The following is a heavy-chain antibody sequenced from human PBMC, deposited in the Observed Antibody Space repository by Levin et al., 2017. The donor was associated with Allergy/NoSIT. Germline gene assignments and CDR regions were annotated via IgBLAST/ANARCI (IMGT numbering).Heavy chain of an antibody. Sequence: SSETLSLTCAVYGGSFSGYYWSWIRQPPGKGLEWIGEINHSGSTNYNPSLKSRVTISVDTSKNQFSLKLSSVTAADTAVYYCARGAATVAGKDWGQGTLVTVSS. D-gene: IGHD6-19*01. CDR3: ARGAATVAGKD. J-gene: IGHJ4*02. CDR2: INHSGST. V-gene: IGHV4-34*01. CDR1: GGSFSGYY.